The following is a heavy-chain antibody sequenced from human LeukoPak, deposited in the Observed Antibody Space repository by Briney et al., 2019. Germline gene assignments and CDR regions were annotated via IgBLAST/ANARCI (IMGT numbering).Heavy chain of an antibody. V-gene: IGHV1-8*01. CDR1: GYTFTSYD. CDR2: TNPNSGNT. CDR3: AREVFGYMDV. Sequence: ASVKVSCKASGYTFTSYDINWVRQATGQGLEWMGWTNPNSGNTGYAQKFKGRVTMTRNTSISTAYMELSSLRSEDTAVYYCAREVFGYMDVWGKGTTVTVYS. J-gene: IGHJ6*03. D-gene: IGHD3-10*01.